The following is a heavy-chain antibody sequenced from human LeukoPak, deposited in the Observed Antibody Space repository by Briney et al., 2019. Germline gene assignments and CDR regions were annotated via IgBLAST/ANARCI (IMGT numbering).Heavy chain of an antibody. CDR2: IYQSGST. D-gene: IGHD3-3*01. J-gene: IGHJ4*02. V-gene: IGHV4-38-2*02. CDR3: ARDGRFLGLPDY. CDR1: GYSISSGYY. Sequence: SETLSLTCSVSGYSISSGYYWGWIRQPPGKGLEWIGSIYQSGSTNYNPSPKSRVTISVDTSKNQFSLKLSSVTAADTAVYYCARDGRFLGLPDYWGQGTLVTVSS.